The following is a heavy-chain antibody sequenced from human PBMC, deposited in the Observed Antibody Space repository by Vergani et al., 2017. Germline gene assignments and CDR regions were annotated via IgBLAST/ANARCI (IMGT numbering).Heavy chain of an antibody. V-gene: IGHV1-69*12. CDR2: IIPNFSPA. CDR3: ARDRMGVRFRQPHYYGMDV. Sequence: QVQLVQSGAEVKKPGSSVRVSCKTSGGAFSTYAINWVRQAPGQGLEWMGAIIPNFSPARSAQKFQGRVTITADESTRTVYMELNSPRSDDSAVYYCARDRMGVRFRQPHYYGMDVWGQGTTVTVSS. D-gene: IGHD1-14*01. J-gene: IGHJ6*02. CDR1: GGAFSTYA.